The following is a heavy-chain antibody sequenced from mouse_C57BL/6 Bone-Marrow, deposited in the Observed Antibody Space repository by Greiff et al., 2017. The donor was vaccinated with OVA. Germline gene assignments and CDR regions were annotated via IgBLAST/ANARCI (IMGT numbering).Heavy chain of an antibody. Sequence: VQLQQSGAELARPGVSVKLSCKASGYTFTSYGISWVKQRTGQGLEWIGEIYPRSGNTYYNEKFKGKATLTADKSSSTAYMELRSLTSEDSAVYFCARGYGSSLFDYWGQGTTLTVSS. J-gene: IGHJ2*01. D-gene: IGHD1-1*01. V-gene: IGHV1-81*01. CDR2: IYPRSGNT. CDR1: GYTFTSYG. CDR3: ARGYGSSLFDY.